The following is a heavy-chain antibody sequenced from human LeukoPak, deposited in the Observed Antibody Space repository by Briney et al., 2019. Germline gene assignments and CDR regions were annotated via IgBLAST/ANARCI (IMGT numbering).Heavy chain of an antibody. J-gene: IGHJ4*02. CDR2: IYSGGST. CDR3: ASTFYGDSPPY. D-gene: IGHD4-17*01. Sequence: GGSLRLSCAASGFTVSSNYMSWVRQAPGKGLEWVSVIYSGGSTYYADSVKGRFTISRDNSKNTLYLQMNSLRAEDTAVHYCASTFYGDSPPYWGQGTLVTVSS. V-gene: IGHV3-66*01. CDR1: GFTVSSNY.